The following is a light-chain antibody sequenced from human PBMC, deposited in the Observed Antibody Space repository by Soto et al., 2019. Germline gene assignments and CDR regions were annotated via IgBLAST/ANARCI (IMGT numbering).Light chain of an antibody. J-gene: IGKJ1*01. Sequence: EIVMTQSPLSLTVTPGEPASISCKSSQSLQHNNGNTLLDWYMQKPGQSPQLLIYLASRRAPGAPDRVSGSGSGTYFTLGISAVEADDAAIYYCMQALQTPRTFGQGTKLEI. CDR3: MQALQTPRT. CDR1: QSLQHNNGNTL. CDR2: LAS. V-gene: IGKV2-28*01.